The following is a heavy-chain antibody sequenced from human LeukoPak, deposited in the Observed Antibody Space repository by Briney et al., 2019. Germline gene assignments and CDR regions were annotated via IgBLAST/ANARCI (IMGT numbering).Heavy chain of an antibody. D-gene: IGHD3-10*01. V-gene: IGHV4-59*08. CDR1: GGSISSYC. Sequence: SETLSLTCTVSGGSISSYCWSWIRQPPGKGLEWIGYIYYSGSTNYNPSLKSRVTISVDTSKNQFSLKLSSVTAADTAVYYCASGSGGYYPPGYFDYWGQGTLVTVSS. J-gene: IGHJ4*02. CDR3: ASGSGGYYPPGYFDY. CDR2: IYYSGST.